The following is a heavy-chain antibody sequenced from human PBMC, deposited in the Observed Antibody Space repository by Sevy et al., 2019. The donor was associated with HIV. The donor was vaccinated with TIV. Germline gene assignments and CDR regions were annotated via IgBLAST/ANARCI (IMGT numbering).Heavy chain of an antibody. D-gene: IGHD6-19*01. CDR3: AKVGVAGNWFDP. J-gene: IGHJ5*02. CDR2: ISVSGGST. Sequence: GGSLGLSCAASGFTFSNYAMSWVRQAPGKGLEWVSSISVSGGSTYYTDSVKGRFTISRDNSKNTLYLQMNSLRAEETAVYYCAKVGVAGNWFDPWGQGTLVTVSS. V-gene: IGHV3-23*01. CDR1: GFTFSNYA.